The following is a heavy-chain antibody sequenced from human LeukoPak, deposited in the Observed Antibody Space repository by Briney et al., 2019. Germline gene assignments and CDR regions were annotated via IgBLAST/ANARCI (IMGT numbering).Heavy chain of an antibody. Sequence: GGSLSLSCAASGFTFSNYAMHWVRQAPGKGLEWVAVISYDGTDKYYADSVKGRFTISRDNAKNSLYLQMNSLRAEDTAVYYCARDVPQLSDYGDYDDYWGQGILVNVSS. CDR3: ARDVPQLSDYGDYDDY. CDR2: ISYDGTDK. V-gene: IGHV3-30*03. CDR1: GFTFSNYA. J-gene: IGHJ4*02. D-gene: IGHD4-17*01.